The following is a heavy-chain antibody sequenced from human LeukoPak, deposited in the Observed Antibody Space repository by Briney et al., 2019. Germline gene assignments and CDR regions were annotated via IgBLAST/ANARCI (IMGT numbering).Heavy chain of an antibody. CDR1: GGSISSRSYY. CDR3: ALPYFGAGVDAFDI. J-gene: IGHJ3*02. V-gene: IGHV4-39*07. CDR2: IYYKGNT. D-gene: IGHD3-10*01. Sequence: SETLSLTCTVSGGSISSRSYYWGWIRQPPGKGLEWIGSIYYKGNTYLNPSLKSRVTISEDTSKDQFSLKLNSVTAADTAVYYCALPYFGAGVDAFDIWGQGTRVAVSS.